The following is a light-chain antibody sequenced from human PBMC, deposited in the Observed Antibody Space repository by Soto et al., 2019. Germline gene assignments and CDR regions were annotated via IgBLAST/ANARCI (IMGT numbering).Light chain of an antibody. J-gene: IGKJ4*01. CDR2: GAS. V-gene: IGKV3-20*01. CDR1: QSVSSSY. CDR3: QQYGSSPPCT. Sequence: EIVLTQSPGTLSLSPGERATLSCRASQSVSSSYLAWYQQKPGQAPRLLIYGASSRATGIPDRFSGSGCGTDFTLTISRLEPEDFAVYYCQQYGSSPPCTFGGVTQVEIK.